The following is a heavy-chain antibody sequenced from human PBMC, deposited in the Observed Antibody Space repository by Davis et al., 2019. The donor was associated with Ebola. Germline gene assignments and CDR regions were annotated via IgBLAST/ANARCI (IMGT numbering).Heavy chain of an antibody. CDR3: AKGGDNLGDPHYYYYMDV. J-gene: IGHJ6*03. CDR2: MSTRGYT. CDR1: GFTLSDYY. V-gene: IGHV3-11*06. D-gene: IGHD1-1*01. Sequence: GESLKIPCAASGFTLSDYYMSWIRRAPGKGLEWVSYMSTRGYTKYADSVKGRFTLSRDDAKNSLDLQMDSLRAEDTALYYCAKGGDNLGDPHYYYYMDVWGKGTTVTVSS.